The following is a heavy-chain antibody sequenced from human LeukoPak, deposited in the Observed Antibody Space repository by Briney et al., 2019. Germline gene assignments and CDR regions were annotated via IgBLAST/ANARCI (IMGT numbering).Heavy chain of an antibody. V-gene: IGHV1-2*02. CDR1: GYTFIDYW. Sequence: ASVKVSCKASGYTFIDYWIHWVRQAPGQGLEWMGKIDLNTGDTTSAQKFQGRVTMTRDTSISTVYLDLSGLESDDTAVYYCARDAPHQRFDYWGQGTLVTVSS. CDR2: IDLNTGDT. CDR3: ARDAPHQRFDY. J-gene: IGHJ4*02.